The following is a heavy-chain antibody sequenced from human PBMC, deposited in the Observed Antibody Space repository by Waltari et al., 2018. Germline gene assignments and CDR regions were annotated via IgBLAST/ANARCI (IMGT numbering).Heavy chain of an antibody. V-gene: IGHV1-3*01. Sequence: QVQLVQSGAEVKKPGASGKVSCQAAGYTFTSYAMHWVRQAPGQRLGWMGWINAGNGNTKYSQKFQGRVTITRDTSASTAYMELSSLRSEDTAVYYCARDDYGSGSYFDYWGQGTLVTVSS. CDR2: INAGNGNT. CDR1: GYTFTSYA. J-gene: IGHJ4*02. CDR3: ARDDYGSGSYFDY. D-gene: IGHD3-10*01.